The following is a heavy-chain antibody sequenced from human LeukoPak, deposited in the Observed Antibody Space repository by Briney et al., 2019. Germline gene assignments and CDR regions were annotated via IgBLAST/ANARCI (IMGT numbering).Heavy chain of an antibody. CDR1: GFTFSSYW. CDR3: ARDRDRFWNDANDAFDI. J-gene: IGHJ3*02. CDR2: INSVGSST. D-gene: IGHD1-1*01. V-gene: IGHV3-74*01. Sequence: GGSLRLSCAASGFTFSSYWMHWVRQAPGKGLVWVSRINSVGSSTSYADSVKGRFTISRDNAKNTLYLQMNSLRAEDTAVYYCARDRDRFWNDANDAFDIWGQGTMVTVSS.